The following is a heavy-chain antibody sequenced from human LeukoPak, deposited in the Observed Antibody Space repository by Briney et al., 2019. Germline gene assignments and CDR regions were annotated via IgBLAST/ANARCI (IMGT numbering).Heavy chain of an antibody. CDR3: ARGAYGDYVEY. V-gene: IGHV3-23*01. CDR1: GFTFSSYG. Sequence: GGSLRLSCAASGFTFSSYGMSWVRQAPGKGLEWVSAISGSGGSTYYADSVKGRFTISRDNSKNTLYLQMNSLRAEDTAVYYCARGAYGDYVEYWGQGTLVTVSS. CDR2: ISGSGGST. J-gene: IGHJ4*02. D-gene: IGHD4-17*01.